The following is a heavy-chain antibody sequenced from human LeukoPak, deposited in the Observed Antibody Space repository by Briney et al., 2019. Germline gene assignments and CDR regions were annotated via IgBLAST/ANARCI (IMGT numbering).Heavy chain of an antibody. Sequence: ASVKVSCRASGYSFTTSGISWVRQAPGQGLEWMGWINPYNGNTDHAQKFQGRVTMTTDTSTSTAYMELRSLRSDDTAVYYCAKDVSTMVRFFDIWGQGTMVTVSS. CDR3: AKDVSTMVRFFDI. CDR1: GYSFTTSG. D-gene: IGHD3-10*01. CDR2: INPYNGNT. V-gene: IGHV1-18*01. J-gene: IGHJ3*02.